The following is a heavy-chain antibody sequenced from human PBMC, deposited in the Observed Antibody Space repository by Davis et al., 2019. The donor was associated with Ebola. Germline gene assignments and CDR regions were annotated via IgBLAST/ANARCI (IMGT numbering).Heavy chain of an antibody. Sequence: PGGSLRLSCIASGFTFSDYSMIWVRQAPGKGLEWVSAISGSGDSTYYADSVKGRFTISRDNSKNTLYLQMNSLRAEDTAVYYCAKDIYYYYYMDVWGKGTTVTVSS. CDR2: ISGSGDST. CDR1: GFTFSDYS. V-gene: IGHV3-23*01. J-gene: IGHJ6*03. CDR3: AKDIYYYYYMDV.